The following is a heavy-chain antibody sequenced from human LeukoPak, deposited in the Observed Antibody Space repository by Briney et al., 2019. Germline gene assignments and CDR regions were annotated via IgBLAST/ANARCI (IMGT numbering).Heavy chain of an antibody. V-gene: IGHV1-24*01. CDR1: GYTFTGYY. D-gene: IGHD5-24*01. Sequence: ASVKVSCKASGYTFTGYYMHWVRQAPGQGLEWMGGFDPEDGDTIYAQKFQGRITVTEDSSTATAYMELSSLRSEDTALYYCATISITYPAWGYFDYWGQGTLVTVSS. CDR3: ATISITYPAWGYFDY. CDR2: FDPEDGDT. J-gene: IGHJ4*02.